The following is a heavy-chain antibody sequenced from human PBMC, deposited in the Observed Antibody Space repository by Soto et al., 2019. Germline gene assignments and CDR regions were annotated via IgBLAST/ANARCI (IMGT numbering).Heavy chain of an antibody. CDR3: ARAGQDDCSGGSCSDIYYFDY. Sequence: SETLSLTCTVSGGSISSYYWSWIRQPPGKGLEWIGYIYYSGSTNYNPSLKSRVTISVDTSKNQFSLKLSSVTAADTAVYYCARAGQDDCSGGSCSDIYYFDYWGQGTLVTVSS. CDR1: GGSISSYY. D-gene: IGHD2-15*01. V-gene: IGHV4-59*01. J-gene: IGHJ4*02. CDR2: IYYSGST.